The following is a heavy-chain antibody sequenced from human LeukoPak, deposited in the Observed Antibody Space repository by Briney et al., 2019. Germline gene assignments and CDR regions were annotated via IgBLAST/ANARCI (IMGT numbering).Heavy chain of an antibody. Sequence: SQTLSLTCAISGGSVSSNSAAWSWFRQSPSRGLEWLGRTYYRSKWYDDYAISVKSRITINPDTSKNQFSLHLNSVSPEDTAVYFCARERLVLGGNFDYWGQGTLVTVSS. D-gene: IGHD6-19*01. CDR1: GGSVSSNSAA. CDR3: ARERLVLGGNFDY. J-gene: IGHJ4*02. V-gene: IGHV6-1*01. CDR2: TYYRSKWYD.